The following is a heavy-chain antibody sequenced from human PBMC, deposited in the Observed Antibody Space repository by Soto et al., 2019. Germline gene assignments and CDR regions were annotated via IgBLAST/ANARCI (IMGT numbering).Heavy chain of an antibody. CDR1: GYSFPNYW. CDR3: ARRGQQAGSEQYQYYIMDA. D-gene: IGHD2-2*01. V-gene: IGHV5-51*01. Sequence: PGESLKISCTASGYSFPNYWIGWVRQMPGKGLEWMGIIYPGDSDTKYSPSFQGQVTITADKSINTAYLQWGSLEAADTAMYYCARRGQQAGSEQYQYYIMDAGGQGXTVTVSS. CDR2: IYPGDSDT. J-gene: IGHJ6*02.